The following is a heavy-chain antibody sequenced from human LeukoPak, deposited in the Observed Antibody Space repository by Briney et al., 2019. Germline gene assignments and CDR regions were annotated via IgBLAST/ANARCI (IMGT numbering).Heavy chain of an antibody. CDR1: GGSISRSAYY. CDR2: IYYSGST. Sequence: SQTLPLTCTVSGGSISRSAYYWSWIRQFPGKGLEWIGYIYYSGSTYYNPSLKSRVTVSVDTSKNQFSLTLTSVTAADTAVYHCARELHSTWISLYYDDWGRGTLVTVSP. J-gene: IGHJ2*01. V-gene: IGHV4-31*03. CDR3: ARELHSTWISLYYDD. D-gene: IGHD3-16*01.